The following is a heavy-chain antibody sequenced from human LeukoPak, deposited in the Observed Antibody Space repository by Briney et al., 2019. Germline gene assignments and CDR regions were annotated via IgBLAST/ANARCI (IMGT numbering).Heavy chain of an antibody. CDR1: GYTFTGYY. CDR2: INPNSGGT. J-gene: IGHJ3*02. Sequence: ASVKVSCKASGYTFTGYYMHWVRQAPGQGLEWMGWINPNSGGTNYAQKFQGWVTMTRDTSISTAYMELSRLRSDDTAVYYCARVATIFGDAFDIWGQGTMVTVSS. D-gene: IGHD5-12*01. CDR3: ARVATIFGDAFDI. V-gene: IGHV1-2*04.